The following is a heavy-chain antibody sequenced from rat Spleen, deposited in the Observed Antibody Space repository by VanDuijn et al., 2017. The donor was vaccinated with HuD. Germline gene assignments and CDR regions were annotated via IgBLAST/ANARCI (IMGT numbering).Heavy chain of an antibody. CDR1: GYSITNNY. Sequence: EVQLQESGPGLVKPSQSLSLTCSVTGYSITNNYWGWIRKFPGNKMEWMGYISYSGSTSYNPSLKSRISITRDTSKNQFFLQLNSVTTEDTATYSCARLPYYYDGSYYYYFDYWGQGVMVTVSS. D-gene: IGHD1-12*02. J-gene: IGHJ2*01. CDR2: ISYSGST. CDR3: ARLPYYYDGSYYYYFDY. V-gene: IGHV3-1*01.